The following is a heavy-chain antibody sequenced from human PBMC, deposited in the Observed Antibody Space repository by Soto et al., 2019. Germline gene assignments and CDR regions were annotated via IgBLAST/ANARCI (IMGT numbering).Heavy chain of an antibody. CDR3: AHTVVVAATGVDLFDP. Sequence: QITLKESGPTLVKPTQTLTLTCTFSGFSLSTSGVGVGWIRQPPGKALEWLSLIYWNDYKRFSPSLGSRLTITKDTSKNQVVLTMANLDPVDTATYYCAHTVVVAATGVDLFDPWGQGTLVTVSS. D-gene: IGHD2-15*01. CDR2: IYWNDYK. J-gene: IGHJ5*02. CDR1: GFSLSTSGVG. V-gene: IGHV2-5*01.